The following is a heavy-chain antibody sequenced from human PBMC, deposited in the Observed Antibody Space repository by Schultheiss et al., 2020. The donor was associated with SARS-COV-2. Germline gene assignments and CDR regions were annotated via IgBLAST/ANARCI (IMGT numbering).Heavy chain of an antibody. CDR1: GGSISSGGYY. J-gene: IGHJ4*02. V-gene: IGHV4-61*08. D-gene: IGHD6-6*01. Sequence: SETLSLICTVSGGSISSGGYYWSWIRQHPGKGLEWIGRVFPTGSTTYNPSLKSRVTMSVDTSKNQFSLKLSSVTAADTAVYYCAKDVSSSGYWGQGTLVTVSS. CDR2: VFPTGST. CDR3: AKDVSSSGY.